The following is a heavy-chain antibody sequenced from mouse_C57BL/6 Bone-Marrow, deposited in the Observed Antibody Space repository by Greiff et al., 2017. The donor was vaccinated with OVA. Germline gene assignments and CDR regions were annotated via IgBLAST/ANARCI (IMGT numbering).Heavy chain of an antibody. V-gene: IGHV1-72*01. CDR1: GYTFTSSW. CDR2: IDPNSGGT. CDR3: ARSLPPYYDYDGGFAY. D-gene: IGHD2-4*01. J-gene: IGHJ3*01. Sequence: QVQLQQPGAELVKPGASVKLSCKASGYTFTSSWMHWVKQRPGRGLEWIGRIDPNSGGTKYNEKFKSKATLTVDKPSSTAYMQLSSLTSEDSAVYYCARSLPPYYDYDGGFAYWGQGTLVTVSA.